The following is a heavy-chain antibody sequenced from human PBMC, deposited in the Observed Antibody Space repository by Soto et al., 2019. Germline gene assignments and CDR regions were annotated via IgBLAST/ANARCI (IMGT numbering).Heavy chain of an antibody. CDR1: GGSISSSSYY. CDR2: IYYSGST. CDR3: ARSQRNSPFDY. V-gene: IGHV4-39*01. J-gene: IGHJ4*02. D-gene: IGHD1-7*01. Sequence: SETLSLTCTVSGGSISSSSYYWGWIRQPPGKGLEWIGSIYYSGSTYYNPSLKSRVTISVDTSKNQFSLKLSSVTAADTAVYYCARSQRNSPFDYWGQGTLVTVSS.